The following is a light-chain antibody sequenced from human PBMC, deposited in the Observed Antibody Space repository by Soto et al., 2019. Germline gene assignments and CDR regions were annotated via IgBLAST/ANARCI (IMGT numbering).Light chain of an antibody. CDR2: GAS. CDR3: QERNRWPRGT. V-gene: IGKV3D-20*02. Sequence: EIVLTQSPGTLSLSPGERATLSCRASQSVSSSYLAWYQQKPGQAPRLLIYGASSRATGIPDRFSGSGSGTDFTLTISSLEPEDFAVYYCQERNRWPRGTFGAGTKV. J-gene: IGKJ4*01. CDR1: QSVSSSY.